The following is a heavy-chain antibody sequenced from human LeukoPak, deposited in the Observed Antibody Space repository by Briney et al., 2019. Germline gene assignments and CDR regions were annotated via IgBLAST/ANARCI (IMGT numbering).Heavy chain of an antibody. V-gene: IGHV3-23*01. J-gene: IGHJ6*03. CDR2: ISASGDST. CDR1: GFTFSSYA. CDR3: AKFFRWELHYYYYYMDV. D-gene: IGHD2-15*01. Sequence: GGSLRLSCAASGFTFSSYAMSWVRQAPGKGLEWVSAISASGDSTYYADSVKGRFTISRDNSKNTVYLQMNSLRAEDTAIYYCAKFFRWELHYYYYYMDVWGKGTTVTVSS.